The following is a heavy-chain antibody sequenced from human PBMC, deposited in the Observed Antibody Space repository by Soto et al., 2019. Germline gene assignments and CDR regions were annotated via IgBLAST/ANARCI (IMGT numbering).Heavy chain of an antibody. D-gene: IGHD2-15*01. V-gene: IGHV1-69*01. Sequence: QVQLMQSGSDVKTTGSSVKVSCKASGGTFSIFTISWGRQAPGQGLEWLGGSANSAQKFQGRLTVTADESTSTVYLELSSLTSEDTAVYYCAREGPPDIAGCDPWDQETLGSVSS. CDR2: GSA. J-gene: IGHJ5*02. CDR1: GGTFSIFT. CDR3: AREGPPDIAGCDP.